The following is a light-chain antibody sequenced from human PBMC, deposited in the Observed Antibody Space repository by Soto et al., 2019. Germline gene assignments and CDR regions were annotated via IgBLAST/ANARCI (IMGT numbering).Light chain of an antibody. V-gene: IGKV1-27*01. J-gene: IGKJ1*01. Sequence: DIQMTQSPSSLSASVGDRVTITCRASEDISNYLAWYQQKPGKVPKLLIYGASTLQSGVPSRFSGSGSGTDFTLTISSLQTEDVATYYCQNYNRAPWTFGQGKKVENK. CDR2: GAS. CDR3: QNYNRAPWT. CDR1: EDISNY.